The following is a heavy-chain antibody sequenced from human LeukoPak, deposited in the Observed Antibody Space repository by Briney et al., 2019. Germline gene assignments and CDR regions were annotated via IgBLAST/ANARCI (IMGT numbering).Heavy chain of an antibody. V-gene: IGHV3-53*01. J-gene: IGHJ2*01. CDR2: IYSGGST. CDR1: GFTVSSNY. D-gene: IGHD3-9*01. Sequence: PGGSLRLSCAASGFTVSSNYMSWVRQAPGKGLEWVSVIYSGGSTYYADSVKGRFTISRDNSKNTLYLQMNSLRAEDTAVYYCARANDILTGYYPGPSYWYFDLWGRGTLVTVSS. CDR3: ARANDILTGYYPGPSYWYFDL.